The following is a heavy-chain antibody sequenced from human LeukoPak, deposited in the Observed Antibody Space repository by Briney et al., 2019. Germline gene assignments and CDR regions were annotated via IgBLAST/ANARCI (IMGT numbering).Heavy chain of an antibody. V-gene: IGHV4-39*01. J-gene: IGHJ5*02. CDR3: ARHRADFWSGSSLMINNWFDP. CDR2: IYYSGST. CDR1: GGSISSSSYY. D-gene: IGHD3-3*01. Sequence: SETLSLTCTVSGGSISSSSYYWGWIRQPPGKGLEWIGSIYYSGSTYYNPSLKSRVTISVDTSKNQFSLKLSSVTAADTAVYYCARHRADFWSGSSLMINNWFDPWGQGTLVTASS.